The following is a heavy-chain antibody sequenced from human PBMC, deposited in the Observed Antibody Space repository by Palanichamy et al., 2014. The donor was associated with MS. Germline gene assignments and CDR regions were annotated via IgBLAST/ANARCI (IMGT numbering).Heavy chain of an antibody. CDR2: IYYSGSP. CDR3: ARHPGYSSSFVY. Sequence: QVQLQESGPGLVKPSETLSLTCTVSGGSMSNYYWSWIRQPPGKGLEWIGYIYYSGSPNYNPSLKSRVTISVDTSKNQFSLKLSSVTAADTAVYYCARHPGYSSSFVYWGQGTLVTVSS. CDR1: GGSMSNYY. D-gene: IGHD6-13*01. V-gene: IGHV4-59*08. J-gene: IGHJ4*02.